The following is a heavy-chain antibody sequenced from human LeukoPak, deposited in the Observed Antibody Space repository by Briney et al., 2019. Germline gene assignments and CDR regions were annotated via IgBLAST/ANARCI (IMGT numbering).Heavy chain of an antibody. J-gene: IGHJ4*02. CDR2: IRYDGSKK. CDR1: GFIFSSHG. D-gene: IGHD4-23*01. CDR3: ARAGGDSLDY. Sequence: GGSLRLSCAASGFIFSSHGMHWVRQAPGKGLEWVAAIRYDGSKKYYADSVKGRFSISRDNSKNMVFVEMNSLRAEDTAVYYCARAGGDSLDYWGQGTLVTVSS. V-gene: IGHV3-33*01.